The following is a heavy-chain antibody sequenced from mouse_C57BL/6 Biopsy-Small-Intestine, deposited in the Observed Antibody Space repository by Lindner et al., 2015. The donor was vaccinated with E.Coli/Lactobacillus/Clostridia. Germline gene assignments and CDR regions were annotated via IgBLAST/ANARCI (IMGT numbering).Heavy chain of an antibody. V-gene: IGHV14-4*01. D-gene: IGHD1-1*01. CDR2: IDPENGDT. Sequence: VQLQESGAELVRPGASVKLSCTASGFNIKDDYMHWVKQRPEQGLEWIGWIDPENGDTEYASKFQGKATITADTSSNTAYLQLSSLTSEDTAVYYCTTTVVADYFDYWGQGTTLTVSS. CDR3: TTTVVADYFDY. J-gene: IGHJ2*01. CDR1: GFNIKDDY.